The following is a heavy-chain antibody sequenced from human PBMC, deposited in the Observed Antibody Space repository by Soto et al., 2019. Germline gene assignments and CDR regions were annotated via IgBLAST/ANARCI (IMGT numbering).Heavy chain of an antibody. CDR2: IYHSGST. D-gene: IGHD6-19*01. CDR1: SGSISSRNW. Sequence: PSETLSLNCAVSSGSISSRNWWSRVRQPPGKGLEWIGEIYHSGSTNYNPSLKSRVTISVDKSKNQFSLKLSSVTAADTAVYYCARDPGDGSGWSNWGQGTLVTVSS. J-gene: IGHJ1*01. V-gene: IGHV4-4*02. CDR3: ARDPGDGSGWSN.